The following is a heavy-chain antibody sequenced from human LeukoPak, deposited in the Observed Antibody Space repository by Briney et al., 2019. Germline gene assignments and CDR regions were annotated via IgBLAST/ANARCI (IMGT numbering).Heavy chain of an antibody. V-gene: IGHV4-59*01. Sequence: SETLTLTCTVSGGSISSYYWSWLRQPPGEGLEWLGYIYYSGSTNYNPSLKSRVTISVDTSKNQFSLKLSSVTAADTAVYYCASALGSAGEYYFAYWGQGTLVTVYS. CDR1: GGSISSYY. D-gene: IGHD3-10*01. CDR3: ASALGSAGEYYFAY. J-gene: IGHJ4*01. CDR2: IYYSGST.